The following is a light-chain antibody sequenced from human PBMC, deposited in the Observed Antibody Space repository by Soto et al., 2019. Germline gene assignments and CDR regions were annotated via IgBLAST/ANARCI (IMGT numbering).Light chain of an antibody. CDR1: SSDVGGYNY. CDR3: SSYTSSNTRYV. J-gene: IGLJ1*01. CDR2: EVS. Sequence: QSALTQPASVSGSPGQSITISCTGTSSDVGGYNYVSWYQQHPGKAPKLMIYEVSNRPSGVSNRFSGSKSANTASLTVSGLQADDEDDYFCSSYTSSNTRYVFGTGTKLTVL. V-gene: IGLV2-14*01.